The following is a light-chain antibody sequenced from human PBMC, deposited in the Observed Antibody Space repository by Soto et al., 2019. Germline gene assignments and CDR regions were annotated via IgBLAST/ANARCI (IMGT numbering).Light chain of an antibody. CDR3: SSYAGFSTVI. J-gene: IGLJ2*01. Sequence: QSALTQPASVSGSPGQSITISCTGTSTDVGSYNLVSWYQQHPGKAPKLIIYAVTKRPAGVSSRFSGAKSGNTASLTISRLQAEDEADYYCSSYAGFSTVIFGGGTKVTV. CDR2: AVT. CDR1: STDVGSYNL. V-gene: IGLV2-23*02.